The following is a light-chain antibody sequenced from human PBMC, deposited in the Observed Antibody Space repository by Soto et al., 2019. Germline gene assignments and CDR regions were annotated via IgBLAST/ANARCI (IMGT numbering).Light chain of an antibody. Sequence: EIVMTQSPANLSVSPGERATLSCRASQSVSSNLAWYQQKPGQGPRLLIYGASTRATSIPARFSGSGSGTEFTLTINSLQSEDFAVYYCHQYNTWPPYTFGQGTPLEIK. CDR1: QSVSSN. J-gene: IGKJ2*01. CDR2: GAS. CDR3: HQYNTWPPYT. V-gene: IGKV3-15*01.